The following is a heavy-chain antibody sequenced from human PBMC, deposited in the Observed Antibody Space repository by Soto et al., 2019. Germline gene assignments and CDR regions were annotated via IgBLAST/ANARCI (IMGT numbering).Heavy chain of an antibody. CDR1: GNSISDYY. CDR2: ISYSGTT. V-gene: IGHV4-59*08. J-gene: IGHJ4*01. D-gene: IGHD6-13*01. Sequence: QVQPQESGPGLVKPSETLSLTCSVSGNSISDYYCSWIRQPPGKGLEWIGYISYSGTTNYNPPLKSRAIISLDTSKNQFSLKLNSVAAADTAVYYCARQRAYSSPIDYWGHGTLVTVSS. CDR3: ARQRAYSSPIDY.